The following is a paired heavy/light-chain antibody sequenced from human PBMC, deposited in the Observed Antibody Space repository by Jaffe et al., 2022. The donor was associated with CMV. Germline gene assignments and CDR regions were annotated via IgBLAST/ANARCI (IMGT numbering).Heavy chain of an antibody. D-gene: IGHD3-10*01. CDR3: ARTGPITMVRGVIIIGYYYYMDV. V-gene: IGHV4-34*01. CDR1: GGSFSGYY. CDR2: INHSGST. Sequence: QVQLQQWGAGLLKPSETLSLTCAVYGGSFSGYYWSWIRQPPGKGLEWIGEINHSGSTNYNPSLKSRVTISVDTSKNQFSLKLSSVTAADTAVYYCARTGPITMVRGVIIIGYYYYMDVWGKGTTVTVSS. J-gene: IGHJ6*03.
Light chain of an antibody. CDR1: QSVSSY. V-gene: IGKV3-11*01. CDR2: DAS. CDR3: QQRSNWPRYT. J-gene: IGKJ2*01. Sequence: EIVLTQSPATLSLSPGERATLSCRASQSVSSYLAWYQQKPGQAPRLLIYDASNRATGIPARFSGSGSGTDFTLTISSLEPEDFAVYYCQQRSNWPRYTFGQGTKLEIK.